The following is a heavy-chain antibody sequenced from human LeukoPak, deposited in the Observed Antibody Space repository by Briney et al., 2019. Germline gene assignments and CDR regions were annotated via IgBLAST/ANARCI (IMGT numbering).Heavy chain of an antibody. CDR2: IYFSGST. J-gene: IGHJ6*03. Sequence: SETLSLTCTVPVGSIISDYWSWIRQPPGKGREWIGYIYFSGSTNYNPSLKSRLTISVDTSKNQCSLKLSSVTAADTAVYYCARGNYYYYMDVWGKGTTVTVSS. CDR3: ARGNYYYYMDV. V-gene: IGHV4-59*01. CDR1: VGSIISDY. D-gene: IGHD2/OR15-2a*01.